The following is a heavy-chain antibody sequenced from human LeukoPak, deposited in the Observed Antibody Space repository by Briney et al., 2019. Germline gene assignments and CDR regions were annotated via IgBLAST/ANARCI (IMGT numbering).Heavy chain of an antibody. CDR1: GFTVGGNY. V-gene: IGHV3-53*01. Sequence: GGSLRLSCAVSGFTVGGNYMGWVRHAPGRGLGGVSLIYSGGTTYYADSVKGRFTISRDNSKNTLYLQMNSLRAEDTAVYYCARRAGGYSHPYDYWGQGILVTVSS. J-gene: IGHJ4*02. CDR2: IYSGGTT. D-gene: IGHD4-23*01. CDR3: ARRAGGYSHPYDY.